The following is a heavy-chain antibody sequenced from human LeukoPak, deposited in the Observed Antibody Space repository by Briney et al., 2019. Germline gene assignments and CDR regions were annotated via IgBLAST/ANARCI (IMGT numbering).Heavy chain of an antibody. CDR3: ARARAVAGNYNWFDP. Sequence: SETLSLTCTVSGGSISSYYWSWIWQPPGKGLEWIGYVSYSGSTNYNPSLKSRVTISVDTSKNQFSLKLSSVTAADTAVYYCARARAVAGNYNWFDPWGQGTLVTVSS. CDR2: VSYSGST. J-gene: IGHJ5*02. D-gene: IGHD6-19*01. CDR1: GGSISSYY. V-gene: IGHV4-59*01.